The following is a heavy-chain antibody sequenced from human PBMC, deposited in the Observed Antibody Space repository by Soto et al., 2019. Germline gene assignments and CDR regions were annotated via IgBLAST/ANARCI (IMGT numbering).Heavy chain of an antibody. V-gene: IGHV3-33*01. CDR1: GFTFSSYG. D-gene: IGHD6-13*01. CDR3: AREGGGVAAAGFDY. CDR2: IWYDGSNK. Sequence: QVQLVEAGGGGVQPGRSLRLSCAASGFTFSSYGMHWVRQAPGKGLGWVAVIWYDGSNKYYADSVKGRVTISRDNSKNTLYLQMNSLRAEDTAVYYCAREGGGVAAAGFDYWGQGTLVTVSS. J-gene: IGHJ4*02.